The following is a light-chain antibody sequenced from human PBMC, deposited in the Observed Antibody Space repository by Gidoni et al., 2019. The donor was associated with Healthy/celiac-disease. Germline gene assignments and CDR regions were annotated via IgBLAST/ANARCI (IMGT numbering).Light chain of an antibody. CDR1: QSVSSY. Sequence: DIVLTQSPATLSLSHGERATLSCRAIQSVSSYLTWYQQKPGQAPRLLIYDAANRATGIPARCSGSGSGTDFTLTTSSLEPEDFAVYYCQQRSNWPPMYTFGQGTKLEIK. V-gene: IGKV3-11*01. CDR3: QQRSNWPPMYT. J-gene: IGKJ2*01. CDR2: DAA.